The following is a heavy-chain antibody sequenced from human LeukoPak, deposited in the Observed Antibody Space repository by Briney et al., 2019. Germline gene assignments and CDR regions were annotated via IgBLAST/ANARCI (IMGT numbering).Heavy chain of an antibody. D-gene: IGHD6-19*01. J-gene: IGHJ6*03. Sequence: GGSLRLSCAASGFTFNGYWMSWVRQAPGKGLEWVANIKEDGSEKYYVDSVKGRFTISRDNAKNSLYLQMNSLRAEDTAVYYCARHDHEQWLVPRGGSTMDVWGKGTTVTISS. CDR1: GFTFNGYW. CDR3: ARHDHEQWLVPRGGSTMDV. V-gene: IGHV3-7*01. CDR2: IKEDGSEK.